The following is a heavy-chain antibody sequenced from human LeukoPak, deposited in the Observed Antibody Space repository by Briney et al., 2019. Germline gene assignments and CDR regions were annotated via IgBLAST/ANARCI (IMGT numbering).Heavy chain of an antibody. J-gene: IGHJ3*02. CDR2: ISSSRSYI. V-gene: IGHV3-21*06. D-gene: IGHD4-17*01. CDR3: ARDRGLRRTGQDAFDT. CDR1: GYSISSGYY. Sequence: ETLSLTCTVSGYSISSGYYWGWIRQPPGKGLEWVSSISSSRSYIYYADSVKGRFTISRDNTKNSLYLQMNSLRAEDTAVYYCARDRGLRRTGQDAFDTWGQGTMVTVSS.